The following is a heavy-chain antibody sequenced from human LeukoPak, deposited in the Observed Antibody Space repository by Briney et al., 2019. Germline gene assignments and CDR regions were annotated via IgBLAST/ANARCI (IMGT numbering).Heavy chain of an antibody. J-gene: IGHJ6*03. Sequence: ASVKVSCKASGYTFTSYDINWVRQATGQGLEWMGWMNPNSGNTGYAQKFQGRVTMTRNTSISTAYMELSSLRSEDTAVYYCARSLSRPYYYYYYMDVWGKGPTVTVSS. CDR1: GYTFTSYD. CDR2: MNPNSGNT. D-gene: IGHD2/OR15-2a*01. CDR3: ARSLSRPYYYYYYMDV. V-gene: IGHV1-8*01.